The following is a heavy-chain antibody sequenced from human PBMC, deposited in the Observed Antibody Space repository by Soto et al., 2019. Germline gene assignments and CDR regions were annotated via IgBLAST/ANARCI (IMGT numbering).Heavy chain of an antibody. D-gene: IGHD3-22*01. CDR2: ISYDGSNK. CDR3: ATYYYGSSGYSPAPFDY. Sequence: GGSLRLSCAASGFTLSSYGMHWVRQAPGKGLEWVAVISYDGSNKYYADSVKGRFTISRDNSKNTLYLQMNSLRAEDTAVYYCATYYYGSSGYSPAPFDYWGQGTLVTVSS. CDR1: GFTLSSYG. V-gene: IGHV3-30*03. J-gene: IGHJ4*02.